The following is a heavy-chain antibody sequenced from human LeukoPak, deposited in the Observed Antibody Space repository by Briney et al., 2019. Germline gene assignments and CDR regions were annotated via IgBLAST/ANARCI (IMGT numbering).Heavy chain of an antibody. CDR2: FDPEDGET. V-gene: IGHV1-24*01. Sequence: GASVKVSCKVSGYTLTELSMHWVRQAPGKGLEWMGGFDPEDGETIYAQKFQGRVTMTEDTSTDTAYMELSSLRSEDTAVYYCARDNVDGGSYLGYYYYYGMDVWGQGTTVTVSS. J-gene: IGHJ6*02. CDR3: ARDNVDGGSYLGYYYYYGMDV. CDR1: GYTLTELS. D-gene: IGHD1-26*01.